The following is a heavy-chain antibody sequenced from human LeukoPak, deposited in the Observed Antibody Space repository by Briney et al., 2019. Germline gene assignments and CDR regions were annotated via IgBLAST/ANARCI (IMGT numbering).Heavy chain of an antibody. Sequence: GGSLRLSCAASGFTFSSYWMSWVRQAPGKGLEWVANIKQDGSEKQYVDSVKGRFAISRDNAENSLYLQMNSLKAEDTAMYYCGRFTRSGDSVYWGQGTLVTVSS. V-gene: IGHV3-7*04. J-gene: IGHJ4*02. CDR3: GRFTRSGDSVY. CDR1: GFTFSSYW. CDR2: IKQDGSEK. D-gene: IGHD7-27*01.